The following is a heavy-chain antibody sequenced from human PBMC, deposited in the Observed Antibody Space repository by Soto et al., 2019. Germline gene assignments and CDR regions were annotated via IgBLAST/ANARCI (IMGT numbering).Heavy chain of an antibody. V-gene: IGHV3-30-3*01. CDR3: ASLRMRFGGI. CDR2: ISYDGSNK. J-gene: IGHJ3*02. Sequence: PGGSLRLSCAASGFTFSSYAMHWVRQAPGKGLEWVAVISYDGSNKYYADSVKGRFTISRDNSKNTLYLQMNSLRAEDTAVYYCASLRMRFGGIWGQGTMVTVSS. D-gene: IGHD3-10*01. CDR1: GFTFSSYA.